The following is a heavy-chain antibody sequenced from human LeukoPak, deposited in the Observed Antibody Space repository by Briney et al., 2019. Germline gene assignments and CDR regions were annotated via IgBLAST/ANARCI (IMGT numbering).Heavy chain of an antibody. CDR3: AKARAAVVEAAINY. CDR1: GYNLSNYA. Sequence: PGGTLRLSCAACGYNLSNYAMTWVRQAPATGLEGVSTVNSNDRPYYADSVKGRFTISRDNSKNTLYLQMNTLRVEDTALYDCAKARAAVVEAAINYWGQGILVTVSP. D-gene: IGHD2-15*01. CDR2: VNSNDRP. J-gene: IGHJ4*02. V-gene: IGHV3-23*01.